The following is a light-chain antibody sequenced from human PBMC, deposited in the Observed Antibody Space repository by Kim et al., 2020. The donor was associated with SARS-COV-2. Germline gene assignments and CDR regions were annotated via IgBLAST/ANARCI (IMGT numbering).Light chain of an antibody. J-gene: IGKJ4*01. CDR2: GAS. Sequence: DIQMTQTPPSLPASVGDKVTISCRASQDIRNHVAWFQQKPGTAPRSLIYGASSLHIGVPSRFGGSGYGTEFILTISSLQPEDFATYYCQQFDTYPFTFGGGTKVDIK. CDR3: QQFDTYPFT. CDR1: QDIRNH. V-gene: IGKV1-16*01.